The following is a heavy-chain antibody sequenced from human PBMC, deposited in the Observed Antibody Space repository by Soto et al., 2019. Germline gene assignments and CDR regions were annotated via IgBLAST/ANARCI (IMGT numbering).Heavy chain of an antibody. D-gene: IGHD1-26*01. Sequence: QLQLQESGPGLVKPSETLSLTCTVSGSSISSSRYYWAWIRQPPGKGLEWIGSIYKSGSTDYNLSLKSRVIMSVDMSKNQFSLILISVTAADTAVYYCATTYSSFDNWGQGTLVTVSS. V-gene: IGHV4-39*01. CDR1: GSSISSSRYY. J-gene: IGHJ4*02. CDR2: IYKSGST. CDR3: ATTYSSFDN.